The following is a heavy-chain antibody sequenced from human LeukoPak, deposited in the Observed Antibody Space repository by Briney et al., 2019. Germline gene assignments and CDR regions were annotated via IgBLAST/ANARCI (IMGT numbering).Heavy chain of an antibody. D-gene: IGHD3-16*02. CDR2: ISYDGSNK. CDR1: GFTFSSYA. J-gene: IGHJ4*02. CDR3: AREGRLGELSSMDY. Sequence: GRSLRLSCAASGFTFSSYAMHWVRQAPGKGLEWVAVISYDGSNKYYADSVKGRFTISRDNSKNTLYLQMNSLRAEDTAVYYCAREGRLGELSSMDYWGQGTLVSVSS. V-gene: IGHV3-30-3*01.